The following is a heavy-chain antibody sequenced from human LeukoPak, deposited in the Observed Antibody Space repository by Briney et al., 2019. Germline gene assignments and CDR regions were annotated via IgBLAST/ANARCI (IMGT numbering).Heavy chain of an antibody. D-gene: IGHD6-6*01. J-gene: IGHJ5*02. Sequence: GGSLRLSCAASGFTFDDYAMHWVRQAPGKGLEWVSGISWISGSIGYADSVKGRFTISRDNAKNSLYLQMNSLRAEDMALYYCAREAARNWFDPWGQGTPVTVSS. CDR3: AREAARNWFDP. V-gene: IGHV3-9*03. CDR2: ISWISGSI. CDR1: GFTFDDYA.